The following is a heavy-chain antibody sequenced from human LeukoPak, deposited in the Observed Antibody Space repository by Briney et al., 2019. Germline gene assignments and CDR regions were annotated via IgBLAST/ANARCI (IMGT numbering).Heavy chain of an antibody. V-gene: IGHV3-7*01. J-gene: IGHJ4*02. CDR1: GFTFSSYW. D-gene: IGHD6-13*01. Sequence: GGCLRLSCAASGFTFSSYWMSWVRQAPGKGLEWVASIKQDGSETYYVDSVKGRFTISRDNAKNLLYLEMNSLRAEDTALYYCARVDGSSSCPDYWGQGTLVSVSS. CDR3: ARVDGSSSCPDY. CDR2: IKQDGSET.